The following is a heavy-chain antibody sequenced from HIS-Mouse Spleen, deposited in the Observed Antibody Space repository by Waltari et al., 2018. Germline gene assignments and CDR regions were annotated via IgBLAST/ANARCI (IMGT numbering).Heavy chain of an antibody. CDR3: ARDLYNNGIDY. CDR2: SNPTMGGT. CDR1: GYTFTGYY. J-gene: IGHJ4*02. V-gene: IGHV1-2*02. D-gene: IGHD1-1*01. Sequence: QVQLVQSGAEVKKPGASVKVSCKASGYTFTGYYMHWVRQAPGQGLEWMGGSNPTMGGTNYAQKFQGRVTMTRDTSISTAYMELSRLRSDDTAVYYCARDLYNNGIDYWGQGTLVTVSS.